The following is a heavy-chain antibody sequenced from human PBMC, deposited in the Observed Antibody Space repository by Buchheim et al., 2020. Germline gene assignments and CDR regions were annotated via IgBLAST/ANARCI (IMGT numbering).Heavy chain of an antibody. V-gene: IGHV3-30*19. CDR2: ISYDGNSK. Sequence: QVQLVESGGGVVQPGRSLRLSCAVSGFTFSIYEMHWVRQAPSKGLEWLAVISYDGNSKYYADSVKGRFTISRDSSTNMLYLQMSSLRAEDTAVYYCARVPATTRSFDFWGRGTL. J-gene: IGHJ2*01. CDR3: ARVPATTRSFDF. D-gene: IGHD1-14*01. CDR1: GFTFSIYE.